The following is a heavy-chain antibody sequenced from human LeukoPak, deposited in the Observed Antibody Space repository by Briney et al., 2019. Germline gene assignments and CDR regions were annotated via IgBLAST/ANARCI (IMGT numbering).Heavy chain of an antibody. CDR1: GFTFSSYW. CDR2: INSDGSST. J-gene: IGHJ4*02. Sequence: GGSLRLSCAASGFTFSSYWMHWVREAPGKGLVWVSHINSDGSSTSYADSVKGRFTISRDNAKNTLYLQMNSLRAEDTAVYYCASAKYSGGRPIDYWGQGNLVTVSS. V-gene: IGHV3-74*01. CDR3: ASAKYSGGRPIDY. D-gene: IGHD6-19*01.